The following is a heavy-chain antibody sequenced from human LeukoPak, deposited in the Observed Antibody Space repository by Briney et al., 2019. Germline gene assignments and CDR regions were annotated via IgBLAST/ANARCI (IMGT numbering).Heavy chain of an antibody. J-gene: IGHJ4*02. CDR3: ARDVLTTFGYFSAADDF. Sequence: GASVKVSCKASGYTFTDYYMHWVRQAPGQGLEWKGWISPSSGGTNYAQKFQGRVTMTRDTSTGTAYMELSRLRSDDTAMYYCARDVLTTFGYFSAADDFWGQGTLVTVSS. D-gene: IGHD3-10*02. CDR2: ISPSSGGT. CDR1: GYTFTDYY. V-gene: IGHV1-2*02.